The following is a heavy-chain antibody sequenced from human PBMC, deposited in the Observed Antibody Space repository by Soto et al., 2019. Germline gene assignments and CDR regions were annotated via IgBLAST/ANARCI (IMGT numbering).Heavy chain of an antibody. D-gene: IGHD1-26*01. J-gene: IGHJ4*02. CDR1: GFSFSSYA. CDR2: ISGSDGST. Sequence: EVQLLESGGGLVQPGGSLRLSCAASGFSFSSYAMTWVRQAPGKGLEWVSVISGSDGSTYYADSVKGRFTISRDNSKNTLYLQMNSLRADDTAVYYCAKDSESDAWYEDYWGQGTLVTVSS. CDR3: AKDSESDAWYEDY. V-gene: IGHV3-23*01.